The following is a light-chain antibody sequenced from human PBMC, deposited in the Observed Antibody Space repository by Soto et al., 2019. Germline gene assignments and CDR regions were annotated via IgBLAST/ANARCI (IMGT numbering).Light chain of an antibody. J-gene: IGLJ1*01. Sequence: QLVLTQPPSASGTPGQRVTISCSGSSSNIGSNTVNWYQQLPGTAPKLLIYSNNQRPSGVPDQISGSKSGTSASLAISGLQSEDEADYYCAAWDDSLNGPVFGTGTKLTVL. CDR2: SNN. CDR1: SSNIGSNT. V-gene: IGLV1-44*01. CDR3: AAWDDSLNGPV.